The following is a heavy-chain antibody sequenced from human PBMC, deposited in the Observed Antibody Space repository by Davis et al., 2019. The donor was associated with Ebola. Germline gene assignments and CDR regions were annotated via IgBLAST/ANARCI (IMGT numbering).Heavy chain of an antibody. V-gene: IGHV4-34*01. D-gene: IGHD5-12*01. CDR3: ARGLHGYDRYTALAY. CDR2: INHSGST. Sequence: MPSETLSLTCAVYGGSFSGNYWSWIRQPLGKGLEWIGQINHSGSTNYNPSLKSRVTISVDTSKNQFSLKLSSVTAADTAVYYCARGLHGYDRYTALAYWGQGTLVTVSS. CDR1: GGSFSGNY. J-gene: IGHJ4*02.